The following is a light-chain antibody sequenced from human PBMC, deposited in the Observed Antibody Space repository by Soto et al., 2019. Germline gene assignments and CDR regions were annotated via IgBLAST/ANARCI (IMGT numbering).Light chain of an antibody. Sequence: DIQMTQSPSSLSASVGDRVTITCRASQGINNFVSWYQQKPGEVPKLLIYAASTLESGVPSRFSGSGFGTDFVLTISSLEPGDVVTYYCTKYDSVPLTFGGGTRLELK. J-gene: IGKJ4*01. V-gene: IGKV1-27*01. CDR2: AAS. CDR1: QGINNF. CDR3: TKYDSVPLT.